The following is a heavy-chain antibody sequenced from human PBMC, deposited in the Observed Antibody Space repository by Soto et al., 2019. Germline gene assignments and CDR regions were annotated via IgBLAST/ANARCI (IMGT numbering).Heavy chain of an antibody. J-gene: IGHJ4*02. CDR3: ATYSSGSPYFDY. CDR2: IYYSGST. Sequence: SVTMSVTRPVAGGSISSGYYYWSWIRQPPGKGLEWIGYIYYSGSTYYNPSLKSRVTISVDTSKNQFSLKLSSVTAADTAVYYCATYSSGSPYFDYWGQGTLVTVSS. CDR1: GGSISSGYYY. D-gene: IGHD3-22*01. V-gene: IGHV4-30-4*01.